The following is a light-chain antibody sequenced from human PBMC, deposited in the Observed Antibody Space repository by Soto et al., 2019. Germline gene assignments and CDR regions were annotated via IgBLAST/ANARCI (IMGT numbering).Light chain of an antibody. CDR2: EGS. V-gene: IGLV2-23*01. Sequence: QSALTQPASVSGSPGQSITISCTGTSSDVGSYSLYEGSKRPSGVSNRFSGSKSGNTASLTISGLQAEDEADYYCCSYAGSRVFGGGTKLTVL. J-gene: IGLJ3*02. CDR3: CSYAGSRV. CDR1: SSDVGSYSL.